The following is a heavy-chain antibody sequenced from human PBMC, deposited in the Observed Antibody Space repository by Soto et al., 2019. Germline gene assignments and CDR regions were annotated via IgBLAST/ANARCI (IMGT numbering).Heavy chain of an antibody. D-gene: IGHD3-3*01. J-gene: IGHJ4*02. CDR3: GRGRIVDFWSGYYRHTYYFDY. CDR1: GGSFSGYY. Sequence: SETLSLTCAVYGGSFSGYYWSWIRQPPGKGLEWIGEINHSGSTNYNPSLKSRVTISVDTSKNQFSLKLSSVTAADTAVYYCGRGRIVDFWSGYYRHTYYFDYWGQGTLVTVSS. CDR2: INHSGST. V-gene: IGHV4-34*01.